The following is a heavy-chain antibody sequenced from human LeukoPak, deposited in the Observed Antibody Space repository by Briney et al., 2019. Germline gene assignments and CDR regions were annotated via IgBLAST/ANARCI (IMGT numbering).Heavy chain of an antibody. V-gene: IGHV3-48*03. D-gene: IGHD3-10*01. CDR1: GFTLSSYE. Sequence: GGSLRLFCAASGFTLSSYEMNWVRQAPGKGLEWVSYISSSGSPIYFADSVKGRFTISRDNSKYTVYLEMNSLRVEDTAMYYCSKERPEEYYASGSYFDYWGQGTLVTVSS. CDR2: ISSSGSPI. CDR3: SKERPEEYYASGSYFDY. J-gene: IGHJ4*02.